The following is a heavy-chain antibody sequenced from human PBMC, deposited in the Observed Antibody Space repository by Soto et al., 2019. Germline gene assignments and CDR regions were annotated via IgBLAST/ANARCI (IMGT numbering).Heavy chain of an antibody. D-gene: IGHD3-22*01. CDR1: GYTFTSYA. CDR2: INAGNGNT. J-gene: IGHJ3*02. Sequence: ASVKVSCKASGYTFTSYAMHWVRQAPGQRLEWMGWINAGNGNTKYSQKFQGRVTITRDTSASTAYMELSRLRSDDTAVYYCARGELTSNYYDSSGYPPAAFDIWGQGPMVTVSS. V-gene: IGHV1-3*01. CDR3: ARGELTSNYYDSSGYPPAAFDI.